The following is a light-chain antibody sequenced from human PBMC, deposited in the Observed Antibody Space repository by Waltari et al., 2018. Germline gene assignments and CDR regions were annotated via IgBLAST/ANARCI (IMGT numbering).Light chain of an antibody. CDR3: LQYNSHPYS. V-gene: IGKV1-17*01. Sequence: DIQMTQSPSSLSASAADTVTITCRASQGINTYLNWYQQKPGKPPKRLIFAASSLESGVPSRFSGSGSGTDFILTISSLQPEDFATYYCLQYNSHPYSFGQGTKVEIK. J-gene: IGKJ2*03. CDR1: QGINTY. CDR2: AAS.